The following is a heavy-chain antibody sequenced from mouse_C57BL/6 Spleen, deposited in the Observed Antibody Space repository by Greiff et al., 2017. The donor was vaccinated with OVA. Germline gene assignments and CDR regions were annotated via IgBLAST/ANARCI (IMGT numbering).Heavy chain of an antibody. D-gene: IGHD1-1*01. V-gene: IGHV1-26*01. CDR1: GYTFTDYY. CDR3: ARDGSSYGAMDY. CDR2: INPNNGGT. J-gene: IGHJ4*01. Sequence: EVQLQQSGPELVKPGASVKISCKASGYTFTDYYMNWVKQSHGKSLEWIGDINPNNGGTSYNQKFKGKATLTVDKSSSTAYMELRSLTSEDSAVYYCARDGSSYGAMDYWGQGTSVTVSS.